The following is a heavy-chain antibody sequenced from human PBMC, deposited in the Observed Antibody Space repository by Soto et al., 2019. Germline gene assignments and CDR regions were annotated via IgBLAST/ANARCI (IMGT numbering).Heavy chain of an antibody. V-gene: IGHV3-33*01. CDR3: ARDDGPYSSGWPDDAFDI. J-gene: IGHJ3*02. D-gene: IGHD6-19*01. CDR2: IWYDGSNK. CDR1: GFTFSSYG. Sequence: PGGSLRLSCAASGFTFSSYGMHWVRQAPGKGLEWVAVIWYDGSNKYYADSVKGRFTISRDNSKNTLYLQMNSLRAEDTAVYYCARDDGPYSSGWPDDAFDIWGQGTMVTVSS.